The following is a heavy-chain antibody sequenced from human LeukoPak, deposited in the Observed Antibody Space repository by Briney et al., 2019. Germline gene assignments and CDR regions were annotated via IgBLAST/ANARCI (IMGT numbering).Heavy chain of an antibody. J-gene: IGHJ6*03. Sequence: SETLSLTCTVSGDSISSGDYYWSWIRQPPGKGLEWIGYIYNSGSTYYNPSLKSRVTISADTSKNQFSLKLSSVTAADTAVYYCARGTGYYYYMDVWGKGTTVTVSS. CDR3: ARGTGYYYYMDV. CDR1: GDSISSGDYY. V-gene: IGHV4-30-4*08. D-gene: IGHD3-10*01. CDR2: IYNSGST.